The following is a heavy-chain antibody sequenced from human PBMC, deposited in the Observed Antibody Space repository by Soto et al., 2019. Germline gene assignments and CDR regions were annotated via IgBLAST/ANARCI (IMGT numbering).Heavy chain of an antibody. J-gene: IGHJ2*01. CDR2: IYIGGST. V-gene: IGHV3-53*02. CDR3: AKEATGSIWYFDL. D-gene: IGHD5-12*01. CDR1: GFTVSSNF. Sequence: EVQLVETGGGLIQPGGSLRLSCAASGFTVSSNFVNWVRQAPGKGLEWVSVIYIGGSTHYADSVKGRFTISRDNYKNTLYLQMNSLRAEDTAVYYCAKEATGSIWYFDLWGRGTPVTVSS.